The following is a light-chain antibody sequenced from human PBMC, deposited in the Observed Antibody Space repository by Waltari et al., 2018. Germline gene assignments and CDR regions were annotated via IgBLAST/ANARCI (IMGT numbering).Light chain of an antibody. CDR3: QQYDGSILT. J-gene: IGKJ4*01. CDR1: QTINNNF. V-gene: IGKV3-20*01. CDR2: GAS. Sequence: IVLTQPPDTLSFSPGQRATLSCRASQTINNNFLVWYQQKPGQAPRLLLHGASSRATCFPDRFSGSGSGTDFTLTISRLEPEDVAVYYCQQYDGSILTFGGGTKVEI.